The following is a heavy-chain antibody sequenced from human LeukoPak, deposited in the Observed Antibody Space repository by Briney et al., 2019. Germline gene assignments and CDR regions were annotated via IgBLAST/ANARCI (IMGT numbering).Heavy chain of an antibody. J-gene: IGHJ4*02. Sequence: ASVKVSCKTSGYTFTNFDINWVRQATGQGLEWLGWMNPYTGKTGYAQKFQGRVTFTGDTSIRTAYMEVSSLTSEDTAVYYCARAPTPFYYDSSAYYPDFWGQGTLVTVSS. CDR2: MNPYTGKT. D-gene: IGHD3-22*01. V-gene: IGHV1-8*03. CDR3: ARAPTPFYYDSSAYYPDF. CDR1: GYTFTNFD.